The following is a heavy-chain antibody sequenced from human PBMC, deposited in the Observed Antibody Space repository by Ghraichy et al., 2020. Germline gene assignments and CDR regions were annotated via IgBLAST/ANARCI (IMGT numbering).Heavy chain of an antibody. CDR3: ACIAAAGTNWFDP. Sequence: ASVKVSCKASGYTFTGYYMHWVRQAPGQGLEWMGWINPNSGGTNYAQKFQGRVTMTRDTSISTAYMELSRLRSDDTAVYYCACIAAAGTNWFDPWGQGTLVTVSS. V-gene: IGHV1-2*02. CDR2: INPNSGGT. J-gene: IGHJ5*02. D-gene: IGHD6-13*01. CDR1: GYTFTGYY.